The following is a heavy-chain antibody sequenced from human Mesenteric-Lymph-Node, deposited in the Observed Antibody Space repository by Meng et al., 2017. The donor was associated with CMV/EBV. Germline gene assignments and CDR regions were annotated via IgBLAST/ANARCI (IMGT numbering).Heavy chain of an antibody. CDR1: GYPFTSYD. CDR2: MNLRSGSA. D-gene: IGHD4-23*01. V-gene: IGHV1-8*01. Sequence: ASVKVSCKASGYPFTSYDINWVRQAPGQGLEWMGWMNLRSGSAGSAQKFQGRVTMTRDTSITTAYMELSSLRSEDTAVYYCARGGLGVVTPGYWGQGTLVTVSS. J-gene: IGHJ4*02. CDR3: ARGGLGVVTPGY.